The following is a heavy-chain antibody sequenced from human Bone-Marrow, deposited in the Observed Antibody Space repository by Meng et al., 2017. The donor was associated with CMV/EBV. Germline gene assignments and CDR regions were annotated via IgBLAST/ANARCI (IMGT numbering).Heavy chain of an antibody. CDR1: GFTFDDYT. Sequence: GESLKISCAASGFTFDDYTMHWVRQAPGKGLEWVSLISWDGGSTYYADSVKGRFTISRDNSKNSLYLQMNSLRTEDTALYCCAKDIGYERDAFDIWGQGTMVTVSS. CDR2: ISWDGGST. J-gene: IGHJ3*02. D-gene: IGHD2-2*01. V-gene: IGHV3-43*01. CDR3: AKDIGYERDAFDI.